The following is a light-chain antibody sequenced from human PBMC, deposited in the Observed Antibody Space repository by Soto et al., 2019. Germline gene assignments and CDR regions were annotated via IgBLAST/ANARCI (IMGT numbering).Light chain of an antibody. J-gene: IGKJ1*01. V-gene: IGKV3D-20*02. CDR2: DAS. CDR3: QQRSNWLTWT. CDR1: QSVSSSY. Sequence: EIVLTQSPGTLSLSPGERATLSCRASQSVSSSYLAWYQQKPGQAPRLLIYDASNRATGIPARFSGSGSGTDFTLTISSLEPEDFAVYYCQQRSNWLTWTFGQGTKVDI.